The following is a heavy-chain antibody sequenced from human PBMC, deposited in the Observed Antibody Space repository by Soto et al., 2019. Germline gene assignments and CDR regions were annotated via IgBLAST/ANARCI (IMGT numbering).Heavy chain of an antibody. CDR1: GGTFSSYA. V-gene: IGHV1-69*06. CDR2: TIPIFGTA. CDR3: ARGDWNYEFYYYYGMDV. D-gene: IGHD1-7*01. J-gene: IGHJ6*02. Sequence: ASVKVSCKASGGTFSSYAISWVRQAPGQGLEWMGGTIPIFGTANYAQKFQGRVTITADKSTSTAYMELSSLRSEDTAVYYCARGDWNYEFYYYYGMDVWGQGTTVTVSS.